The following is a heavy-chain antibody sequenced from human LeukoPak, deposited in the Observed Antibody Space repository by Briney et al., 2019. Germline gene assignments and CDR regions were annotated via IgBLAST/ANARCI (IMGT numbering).Heavy chain of an antibody. Sequence: GGSLRLSCAASGFTFDDYTMHWVRQAPGKGLEWVSLISWDGGSTYYADSVKGRFTISRDNSKNSLYLQMNSLRTEDTALYYCAKENSIRRYYYGSSGYLDYWGQGTLVTVSS. CDR2: ISWDGGST. V-gene: IGHV3-43*01. J-gene: IGHJ4*02. CDR3: AKENSIRRYYYGSSGYLDY. D-gene: IGHD3-22*01. CDR1: GFTFDDYT.